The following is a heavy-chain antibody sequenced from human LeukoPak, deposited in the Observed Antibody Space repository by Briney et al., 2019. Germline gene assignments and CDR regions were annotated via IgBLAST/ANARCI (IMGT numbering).Heavy chain of an antibody. J-gene: IGHJ3*02. CDR1: GYTFSSYG. CDR2: ISAYNGNT. CDR3: ARQYYYGSGSYHGDDAFDI. D-gene: IGHD3-10*01. V-gene: IGHV1-18*01. Sequence: GESLKISCEASGYTFSSYGISWVRQAPGQGLEYMGWISAYNGNTNYAQKLQGRVTMTTDTSTSTAHMELRSLRSDDTAVYYCARQYYYGSGSYHGDDAFDIWGQGTMVTVSS.